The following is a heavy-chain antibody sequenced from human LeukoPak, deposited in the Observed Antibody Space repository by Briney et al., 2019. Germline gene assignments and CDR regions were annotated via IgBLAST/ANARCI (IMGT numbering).Heavy chain of an antibody. V-gene: IGHV4-34*01. CDR2: INHSGST. CDR1: GGSFSGYY. J-gene: IGHJ5*02. CDR3: ARGRPVLLWFGEPSNWFDP. D-gene: IGHD3-10*01. Sequence: SETLSLTCAVCGGSFSGYYWSWIRQPPGKGLEWIGEINHSGSTNYNPSLKSRVTISADTSKNQFSLKLSSVTAADTAVYYCARGRPVLLWFGEPSNWFDPWGQGTLVTVSS.